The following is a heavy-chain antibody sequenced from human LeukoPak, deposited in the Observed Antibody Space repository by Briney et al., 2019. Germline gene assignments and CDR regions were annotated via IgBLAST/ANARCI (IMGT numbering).Heavy chain of an antibody. V-gene: IGHV4-34*01. D-gene: IGHD5-18*01. CDR1: GGSFSGYY. CDR3: ARVRMRGYSYGPFDY. Sequence: PSETLSLTCAVYGGSFSGYYWSWIRQPPGKGQEWIGEINHSGSTNYNPSLKSRVTISVDTSKNQLSLKLSSVTAADTAVYYCARVRMRGYSYGPFDYWGQGTLVTVSS. J-gene: IGHJ4*02. CDR2: INHSGST.